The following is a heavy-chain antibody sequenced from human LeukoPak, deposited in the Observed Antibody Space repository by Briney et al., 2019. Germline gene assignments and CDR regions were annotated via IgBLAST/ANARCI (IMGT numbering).Heavy chain of an antibody. CDR1: GFIFSSYG. Sequence: GGSLRLSCAASGFIFSSYGMHWVRQAPGKGLEWAAFIRYDGSNKYYADSVKGRFTISRDNSKNTLYLQMNSLRAEDTAVYYCARDVGGDEDYWGQGTLVTVSS. CDR2: IRYDGSNK. J-gene: IGHJ4*02. CDR3: ARDVGGDEDY. D-gene: IGHD2-21*02. V-gene: IGHV3-30*02.